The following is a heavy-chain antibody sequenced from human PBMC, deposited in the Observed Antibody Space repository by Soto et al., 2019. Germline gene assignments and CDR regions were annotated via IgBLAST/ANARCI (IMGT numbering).Heavy chain of an antibody. J-gene: IGHJ6*03. V-gene: IGHV4-59*12. CDR1: GGSISSYY. Sequence: PSETLSLTCTVSGGSISSYYWSWIRQPPGKGLEWIGYIYYSGSTNYNPSLKSRVTISVDTSKNHFSLNLNSLTAADTAVYYCARVAKDFSYYYMDVWGKGTTVTVSS. CDR2: IYYSGST. CDR3: ARVAKDFSYYYMDV.